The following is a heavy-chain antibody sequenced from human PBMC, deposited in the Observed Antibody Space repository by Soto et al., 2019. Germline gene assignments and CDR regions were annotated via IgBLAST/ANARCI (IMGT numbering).Heavy chain of an antibody. D-gene: IGHD6-13*01. CDR2: ISGSGGST. V-gene: IGHV3-23*01. CDR1: GFTFSSYA. CDR3: ARDFGQLGNWFDP. Sequence: GGSLRLSCAASGFTFSSYAMSWVRQAPGKGLEWVSAISGSGGSTYYADSVKGRFTISRDNSKNTSISTAYMELSRLRSDDTAVYYCARDFGQLGNWFDPWGQGTLVTVSS. J-gene: IGHJ5*02.